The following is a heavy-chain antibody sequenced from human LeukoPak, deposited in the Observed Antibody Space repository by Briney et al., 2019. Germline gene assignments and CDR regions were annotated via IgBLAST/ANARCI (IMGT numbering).Heavy chain of an antibody. J-gene: IGHJ4*02. V-gene: IGHV1-18*01. CDR1: GYTFTSYG. D-gene: IGHD1-26*01. Sequence: ASVKVSCKASGYTFTSYGISWVRQAPGQGLEWMGWISAYNGNTNYAQKLQGRVTMTTDTSTSTAYMELRSLRSDDTAVYYCARDLRYSGSMMIDYWGQGTLVTVSS. CDR2: ISAYNGNT. CDR3: ARDLRYSGSMMIDY.